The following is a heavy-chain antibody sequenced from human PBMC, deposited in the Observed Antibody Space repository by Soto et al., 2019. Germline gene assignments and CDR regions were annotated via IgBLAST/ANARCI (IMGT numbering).Heavy chain of an antibody. CDR1: GGTFSSYA. CDR3: ARDPPSHYDSGHNFDY. V-gene: IGHV1-69*12. Sequence: QVQLVQSGAEVKKPGSSVKVSCKASGGTFSSYAISWVRQAPGQGLEWMGGIIPIFGTAKYAQKFQGRVTITADESTSTDYMELSSLRSEDTAVYYCARDPPSHYDSGHNFDYWGQGTLVTVSS. J-gene: IGHJ4*02. CDR2: IIPIFGTA. D-gene: IGHD3-9*01.